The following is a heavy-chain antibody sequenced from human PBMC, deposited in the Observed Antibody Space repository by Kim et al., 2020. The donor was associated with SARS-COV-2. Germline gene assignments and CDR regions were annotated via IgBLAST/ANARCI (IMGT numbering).Heavy chain of an antibody. CDR1: GYTFTSYY. CDR2: INPSGGST. D-gene: IGHD6-13*01. Sequence: ASVKVSCKASGYTFTSYYMHWVRQAPGQGLEWMGLINPSGGSTSYAQKFQGRVTMTRDTSTSTVYMELSSLRSEDTAVYYCARIAAAGTMGDYWGQGTLVTVSS. V-gene: IGHV1-46*01. J-gene: IGHJ4*02. CDR3: ARIAAAGTMGDY.